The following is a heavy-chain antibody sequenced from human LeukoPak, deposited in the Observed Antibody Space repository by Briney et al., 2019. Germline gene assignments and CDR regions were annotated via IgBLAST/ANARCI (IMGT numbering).Heavy chain of an antibody. Sequence: GRSLRLSCAASGFTCGSYGMHWVRQAPGKGPEWVADISYDGRKKYYADSVKGRFTISRDNSENTLYLQMNSLRAEDTAVYYCAKDRAYYYYEMDVWGQGTTVTVSS. CDR1: GFTCGSYG. V-gene: IGHV3-30*18. J-gene: IGHJ6*02. CDR2: ISYDGRKK. CDR3: AKDRAYYYYEMDV.